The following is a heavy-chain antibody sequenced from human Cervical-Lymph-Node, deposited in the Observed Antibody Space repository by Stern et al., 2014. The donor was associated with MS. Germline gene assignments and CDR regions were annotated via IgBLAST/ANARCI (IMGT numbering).Heavy chain of an antibody. D-gene: IGHD3-22*01. V-gene: IGHV1-8*01. CDR1: GYTFTSYD. Sequence: VQLVESGAEVKKPGASVKVSCKDSGYTFTSYDINWVRQATGQGLEWMGWMNPNSGNTGYAQKFQGRVTMTRNTSISTAYMELSSLRSEDTAVYYCARGQRGYSSGYYYDWFDPWGQGTLVTVSS. CDR3: ARGQRGYSSGYYYDWFDP. CDR2: MNPNSGNT. J-gene: IGHJ5*02.